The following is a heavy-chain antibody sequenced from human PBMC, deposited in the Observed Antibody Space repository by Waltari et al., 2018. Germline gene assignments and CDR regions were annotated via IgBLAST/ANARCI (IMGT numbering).Heavy chain of an antibody. CDR3: AKGTLGYDYIWGSYVIDV. CDR2: VSCSNSVT. Sequence: EVQLVESGGGLVQPGGSLRLSCAASGFIFSNYAMSWVRQAPGKVMEWVSAVSCSNSVTYYADAVKGRFTISRDNSKNTLYLQMNSLRAEDAAVYFCAKGTLGYDYIWGSYVIDVWGKGTTVTVSS. D-gene: IGHD3-16*01. V-gene: IGHV3-23*04. CDR1: GFIFSNYA. J-gene: IGHJ6*03.